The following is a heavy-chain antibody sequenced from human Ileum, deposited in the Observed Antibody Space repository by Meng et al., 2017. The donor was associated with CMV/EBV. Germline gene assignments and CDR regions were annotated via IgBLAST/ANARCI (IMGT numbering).Heavy chain of an antibody. J-gene: IGHJ3*02. CDR1: GFTFDDYA. Sequence: SLKISCAASGFTFDDYAMHWVRQAPGKGLEWVSTISWNSGSIDYADSVKGRFTISRDNAKNSLYLQMNSLRAEDMALYYCVKDIRAIAATGTSVFDIWAQGTMAT. V-gene: IGHV3-9*03. CDR2: ISWNSGSI. D-gene: IGHD6-13*01. CDR3: VKDIRAIAATGTSVFDI.